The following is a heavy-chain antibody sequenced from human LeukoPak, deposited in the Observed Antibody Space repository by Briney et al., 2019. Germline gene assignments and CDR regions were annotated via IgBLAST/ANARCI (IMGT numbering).Heavy chain of an antibody. D-gene: IGHD3-3*01. Sequence: SETLTFPGAVFGGSFSGYYWSWIRQPPGKGLEWIGEINHSGSTNYNPSLKSRVTISVDTSKNQFSLKLSSVTAADTAVYYCARGVNFRPNLFGVVIIPVSGFDYWGHRNLVTVSS. CDR1: GGSFSGYY. V-gene: IGHV4-34*01. CDR3: ARGVNFRPNLFGVVIIPVSGFDY. CDR2: INHSGST. J-gene: IGHJ4*01.